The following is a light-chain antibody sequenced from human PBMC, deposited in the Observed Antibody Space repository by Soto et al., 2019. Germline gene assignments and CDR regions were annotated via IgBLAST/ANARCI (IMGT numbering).Light chain of an antibody. V-gene: IGKV1-5*01. J-gene: IGKJ5*01. CDR2: DAF. Sequence: DIQMTQSPSTLSASVGDRVTITCRASQTISSWLAWYQQKPGKAPKLLIYDAFGLESGVPSRFSGSGSGTDFTLTISSLEPEDFAVYYCQQRNIWPPVTFGQGTLLE. CDR1: QTISSW. CDR3: QQRNIWPPVT.